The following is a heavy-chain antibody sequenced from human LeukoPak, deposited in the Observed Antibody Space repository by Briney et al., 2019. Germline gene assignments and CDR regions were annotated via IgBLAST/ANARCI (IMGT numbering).Heavy chain of an antibody. D-gene: IGHD2-15*01. J-gene: IGHJ3*02. Sequence: SETLSLTCTVSGGSISSYYWSWIRQPPGKGLEWIGYIYYSGSTNYNPSLKSRVTISVDTSKNQSSLKLSSVTAADTAVYYCARVLLGYCSGGSCPDAFDIWGQGTMVTVSS. CDR1: GGSISSYY. V-gene: IGHV4-59*01. CDR3: ARVLLGYCSGGSCPDAFDI. CDR2: IYYSGST.